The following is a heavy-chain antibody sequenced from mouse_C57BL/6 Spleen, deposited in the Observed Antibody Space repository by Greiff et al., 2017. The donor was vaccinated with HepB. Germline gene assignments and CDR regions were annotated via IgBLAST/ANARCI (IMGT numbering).Heavy chain of an antibody. CDR1: GYTFTSYW. Sequence: QVQLQQPGAELVKPGASVKMSCKASGYTFTSYWITWVKQRPGQGLEWIGDIYPGSGSTNYNEKFKSKATLTVDTSSSTAYMQLSSLTSEDSAVYYCSRGLYYYGSSYAIDYWGQGTSVTVSS. J-gene: IGHJ4*01. CDR2: IYPGSGST. CDR3: SRGLYYYGSSYAIDY. V-gene: IGHV1-55*01. D-gene: IGHD1-1*01.